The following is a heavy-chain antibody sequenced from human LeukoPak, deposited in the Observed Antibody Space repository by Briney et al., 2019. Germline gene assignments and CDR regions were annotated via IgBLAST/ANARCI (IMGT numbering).Heavy chain of an antibody. D-gene: IGHD3-3*01. CDR2: IYHSGST. J-gene: IGHJ4*02. Sequence: SETLSLTCTVSGGSISSGGYYWSWIRQPPGKGLEWIGYIYHSGSTYYNPSLKSRVTISVDTSKNQFSLKLSSVTAADTAVYYCARERTYYDFWSSYFDYWGQGTLVTVSS. V-gene: IGHV4-30-2*01. CDR3: ARERTYYDFWSSYFDY. CDR1: GGSISSGGYY.